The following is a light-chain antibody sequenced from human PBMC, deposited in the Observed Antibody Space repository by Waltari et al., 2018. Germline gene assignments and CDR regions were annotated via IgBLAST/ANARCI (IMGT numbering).Light chain of an antibody. V-gene: IGLV3-21*02. Sequence: SYVLTQPPSVSVAPGQTAKITCGGNNIGSKSVHWYQQKPGQAPVLVVYDDNDRPSGIPERFSGSNSGNTATLTISRVEAGDEADYYCQIWDTTNDSVVFGGGTKVTAL. J-gene: IGLJ2*01. CDR1: NIGSKS. CDR2: DDN. CDR3: QIWDTTNDSVV.